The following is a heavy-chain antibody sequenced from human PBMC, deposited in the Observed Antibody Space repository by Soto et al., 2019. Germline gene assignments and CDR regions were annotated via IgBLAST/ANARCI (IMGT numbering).Heavy chain of an antibody. CDR1: GRSISSHY. D-gene: IGHD6-13*01. CDR3: ARTYKRSSWTYYYYYGMDV. Sequence: SDTLSLTCTFAGRSISSHYWSWIRQPPGKGLEWIGYIYYSGSTNYNPSLKSRVTISVDTSKNQFSLKLSSVTAADTAVYYCARTYKRSSWTYYYYYGMDVWGQGTTVTVS. CDR2: IYYSGST. V-gene: IGHV4-59*08. J-gene: IGHJ6*02.